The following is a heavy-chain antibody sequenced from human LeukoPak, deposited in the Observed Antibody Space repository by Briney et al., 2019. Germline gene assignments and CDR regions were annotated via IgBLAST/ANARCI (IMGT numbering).Heavy chain of an antibody. Sequence: PGGSLRLSCTVSGFTLGDHAMSWVRQAPGKGLEWVGYIRGKTYGGTTEYAASVKGRFIISRDDSTSIAYLQMNCLKTEDTAVYYSTRGPIQLWLYHGMDVWGQGTTVTVSS. V-gene: IGHV3-49*04. CDR2: IRGKTYGGTT. D-gene: IGHD5-18*01. CDR1: GFTLGDHA. J-gene: IGHJ6*02. CDR3: TRGPIQLWLYHGMDV.